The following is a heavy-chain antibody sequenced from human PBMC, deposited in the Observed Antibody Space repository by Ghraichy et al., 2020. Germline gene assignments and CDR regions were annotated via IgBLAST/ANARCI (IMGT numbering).Heavy chain of an antibody. J-gene: IGHJ6*02. CDR1: GGSFSGYY. CDR3: ARLSAAKYYYYYGMDV. CDR2: INHSGST. Sequence: SETLSLTCAVYGGSFSGYYWSWIRQPPGKGLEWIGEINHSGSTNYNPSLKSRVTISVDTSKNQFSLKLSSVTAADTAVYYCARLSAAKYYYYYGMDVWGQGTTVTVSS. V-gene: IGHV4-34*01. D-gene: IGHD2-2*01.